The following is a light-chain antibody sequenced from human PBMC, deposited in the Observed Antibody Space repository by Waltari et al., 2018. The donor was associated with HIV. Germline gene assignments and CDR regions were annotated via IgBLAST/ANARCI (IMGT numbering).Light chain of an antibody. J-gene: IGLJ2*01. Sequence: NFMLTQPHSVSESPGKTVTISCTRSSGRIASNYVQWYQQRPGGAPTTGIYEDNQRPPGGAPVVGIYQRNQGPPGLPVRFSGPIDSSPSSASLTISGLKTDDEADYYCQSYFASNDVIFGGGTTLTVL. CDR1: SGRIASNY. CDR3: QSYFASNDVI. CDR2: EDN. V-gene: IGLV6-57*04.